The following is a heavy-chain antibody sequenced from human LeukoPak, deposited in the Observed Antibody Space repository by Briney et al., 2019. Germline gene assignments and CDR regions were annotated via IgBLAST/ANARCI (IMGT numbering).Heavy chain of an antibody. CDR2: LSGSGDST. D-gene: IGHD1-26*01. CDR3: ANKATTSRSYPFDY. J-gene: IGHJ4*02. CDR1: GSTFSSYA. V-gene: IGHV3-23*01. Sequence: GGSLRLSCAASGSTFSSYAMSWVRQAPGKGLEWVSTLSGSGDSTNYADSVKGRFTIARDNSKNTLYLQMNSLRADDTAVYYCANKATTSRSYPFDYWGQGTLVTVSS.